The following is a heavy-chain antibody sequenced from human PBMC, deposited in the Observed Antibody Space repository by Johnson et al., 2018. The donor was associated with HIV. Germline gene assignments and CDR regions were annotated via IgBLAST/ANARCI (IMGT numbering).Heavy chain of an antibody. D-gene: IGHD2-21*01. J-gene: IGHJ3*02. CDR2: IKQDGSEK. V-gene: IGHV3-7*01. Sequence: MQLVESGGGLVQPGGSLRLSCAVSGFTFSSYWMTWVRQAPGKGLEWVANIKQDGSEKYYVDSVKGRFTISRDNAKNSLYLQMNSLRAEDTAVYHCAKEGYSASFDIWGQGTMVTVSS. CDR1: GFTFSSYW. CDR3: AKEGYSASFDI.